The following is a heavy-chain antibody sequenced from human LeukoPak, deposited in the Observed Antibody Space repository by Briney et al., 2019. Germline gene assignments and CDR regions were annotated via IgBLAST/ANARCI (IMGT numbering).Heavy chain of an antibody. J-gene: IGHJ4*02. CDR1: GGSISSYY. CDR3: ARGRLNYYDSSGVNPPGY. D-gene: IGHD3-22*01. V-gene: IGHV4-30-4*08. CDR2: IYYSGST. Sequence: SETLSLTCTVSGGSISSYYWSWIRQPPGKGLEWIGYIYYSGSTYYNPSLKSRVTISVDTSKNQFSLKLSSVTAADTAVYYCARGRLNYYDSSGVNPPGYWGQGTLVTVSS.